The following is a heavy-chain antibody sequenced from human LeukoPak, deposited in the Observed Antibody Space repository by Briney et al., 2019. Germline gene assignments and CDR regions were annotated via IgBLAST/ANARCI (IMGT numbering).Heavy chain of an antibody. V-gene: IGHV3-23*01. Sequence: PGGSLRLSCAASGFTFSSYSMNWVRQAPGKGLEWVSAISGSGGSTYYADSVKGRFTISRDNSKNTLYLQMNSLRAEDTAVYYCAKDHDLLLWFGEFSFFDYWGQGTLVTVSS. J-gene: IGHJ4*02. D-gene: IGHD3-10*01. CDR2: ISGSGGST. CDR3: AKDHDLLLWFGEFSFFDY. CDR1: GFTFSSYS.